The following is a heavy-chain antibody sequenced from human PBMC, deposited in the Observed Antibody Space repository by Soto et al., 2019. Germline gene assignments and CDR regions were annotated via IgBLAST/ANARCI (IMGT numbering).Heavy chain of an antibody. CDR3: ASNSITMVRGVSSYYYYGMDV. V-gene: IGHV5-51*01. D-gene: IGHD3-10*01. Sequence: PGESLKISCKGSGYSFTSYWIGWVRQMPGKGLEWMGIIYPGDSDTRYSPSFQGQVTISADKSISTAYLQWSSLKASDTAMYYCASNSITMVRGVSSYYYYGMDVWGQGTKVTVSS. CDR1: GYSFTSYW. CDR2: IYPGDSDT. J-gene: IGHJ6*02.